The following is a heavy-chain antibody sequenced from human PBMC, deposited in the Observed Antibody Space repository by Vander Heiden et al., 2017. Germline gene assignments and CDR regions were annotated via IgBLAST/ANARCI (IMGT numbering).Heavy chain of an antibody. D-gene: IGHD5-18*01. J-gene: IGHJ6*02. CDR3: ARDRYSYGYYYYYGMDV. CDR2: IIPIFGTA. Sequence: QVQLVQSGAAVKKPGSSVKVSCKASGGPFSSYAISWVRQAPGQGLEWMGGIIPIFGTANYAQKFQGRVTITADKSTSTAYMELSSLRSEDTAVYYCARDRYSYGYYYYYGMDVWGQGTTVTVSS. V-gene: IGHV1-69*06. CDR1: GGPFSSYA.